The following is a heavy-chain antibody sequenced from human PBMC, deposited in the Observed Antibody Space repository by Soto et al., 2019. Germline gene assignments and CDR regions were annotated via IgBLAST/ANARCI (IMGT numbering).Heavy chain of an antibody. CDR2: ISAYNGNT. CDR3: ARDENYPNYYYYGMDV. Sequence: QVQLVQSGAEVKKPGASVKVSCKASGYTFTSYGISWVRQAPGQGLEWMGWISAYNGNTNYAQKLQGRVTMTTDTSTSTAYMELRSLRSDDTALYYCARDENYPNYYYYGMDVWGQGTTVTVSS. J-gene: IGHJ6*02. CDR1: GYTFTSYG. D-gene: IGHD1-7*01. V-gene: IGHV1-18*04.